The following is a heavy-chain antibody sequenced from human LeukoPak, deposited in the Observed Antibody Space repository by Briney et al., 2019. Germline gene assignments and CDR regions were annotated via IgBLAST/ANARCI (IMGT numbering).Heavy chain of an antibody. J-gene: IGHJ3*02. CDR3: AKGVRITMVRGAFDI. Sequence: GRSLRLSCAASGFTFDDYAMHWVRQAPGKGLEWVSGISRNSGSIGYADSVKGRFTISRDNAKNSLYLQMNSLRAEDTALYYCAKGVRITMVRGAFDIWGQGTMVTVSS. D-gene: IGHD3-10*01. CDR2: ISRNSGSI. V-gene: IGHV3-9*01. CDR1: GFTFDDYA.